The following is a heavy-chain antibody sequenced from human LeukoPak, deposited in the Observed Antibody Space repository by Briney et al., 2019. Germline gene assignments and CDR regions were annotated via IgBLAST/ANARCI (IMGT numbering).Heavy chain of an antibody. CDR1: GYKFTSYW. CDR2: IDPTDSYT. V-gene: IGHV5-10-1*01. Sequence: GESLKISCEGSGYKFTSYWITWVRQMPGKGLEWMGRIDPTDSYTNYSPSFQGHVTISADKSISTAYLQWSSLKASDTAMYYCAKTGDGYNVFDYWGQGTPVTVSS. D-gene: IGHD5-24*01. J-gene: IGHJ4*02. CDR3: AKTGDGYNVFDY.